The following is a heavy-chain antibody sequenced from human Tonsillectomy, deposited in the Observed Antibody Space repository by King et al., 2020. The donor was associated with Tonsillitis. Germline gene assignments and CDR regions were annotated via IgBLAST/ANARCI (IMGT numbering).Heavy chain of an antibody. J-gene: IGHJ3*02. Sequence: VQLQESGPGLVKPSETLSLTCTVSGVSISSYYWSWIRQPPGKGLEWIGHVYYTGSANYNPSLKSRVNISIDTSEKQFSLNLISVTTADTAVYYCARVIRRGQSSTVIFDIWGHGTIVTVSS. CDR2: VYYTGSA. CDR3: ARVIRRGQSSTVIFDI. D-gene: IGHD2/OR15-2a*01. CDR1: GVSISSYY. V-gene: IGHV4-59*01.